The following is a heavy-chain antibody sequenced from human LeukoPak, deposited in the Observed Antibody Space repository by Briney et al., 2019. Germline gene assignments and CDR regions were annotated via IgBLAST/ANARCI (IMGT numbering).Heavy chain of an antibody. D-gene: IGHD3-16*01. CDR1: GFTVSSAN. CDR2: IHSAGGT. CDR3: ARHRELGD. J-gene: IGHJ4*02. V-gene: IGHV3-66*04. Sequence: GGSLRLSCAASGFTVSSANINWVRQVPGKGLEWVSIIHSAGGTNYADSVEGRFTISRDNTKNMVYLEMNSLRVEDTAVYYCARHRELGDWGQGTLVTVSS.